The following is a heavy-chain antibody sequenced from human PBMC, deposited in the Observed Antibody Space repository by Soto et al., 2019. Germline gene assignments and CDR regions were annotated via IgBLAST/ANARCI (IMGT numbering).Heavy chain of an antibody. CDR3: AHREKYYFDY. V-gene: IGHV2-5*01. CDR1: GFSLSTSGMP. CDR2: IYWNDDK. Sequence: QITLKESGPTLVKPKQTLTLTCTFSGFSLSTSGMPVGWIRQPPGRALEWLAIIYWNDDKRYSPSLKSSLTITMYASKNQVVLTMTNMDPVDIATYYCAHREKYYFDYWGQGTLVTVSS. J-gene: IGHJ4*02.